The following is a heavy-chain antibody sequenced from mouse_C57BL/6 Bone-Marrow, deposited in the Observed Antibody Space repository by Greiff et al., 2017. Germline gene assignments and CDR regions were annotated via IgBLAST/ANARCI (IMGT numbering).Heavy chain of an antibody. CDR3: ARIYYYGSSYLHYYAMDY. CDR1: GFSLSTFGMG. D-gene: IGHD1-1*01. V-gene: IGHV8-8*01. Sequence: QVQLKESGPGILQPSQTLSLTCSFSGFSLSTFGMGVGWIRQPSGKGLEWLAHIWWDDDKYYNPALKSRLTNSKDTSKNQVFLKIANVDTADTATYYCARIYYYGSSYLHYYAMDYWGQGTSVTVSS. CDR2: IWWDDDK. J-gene: IGHJ4*01.